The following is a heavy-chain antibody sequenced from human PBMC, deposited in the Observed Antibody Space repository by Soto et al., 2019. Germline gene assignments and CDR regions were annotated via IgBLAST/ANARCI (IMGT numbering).Heavy chain of an antibody. Sequence: QVQLVQSGAEVKKPGAPVKVSCKASGYTFTSYGISWVRRAPGQGLEWMGWISAYNGNTNKAQNPRGRVTMTTDTSTSTAYMELRSLSSDDTAVYYCARRLASRTFDYWGQGTLVTVSS. J-gene: IGHJ4*02. CDR3: ARRLASRTFDY. V-gene: IGHV1-18*01. D-gene: IGHD2-2*01. CDR2: ISAYNGNT. CDR1: GYTFTSYG.